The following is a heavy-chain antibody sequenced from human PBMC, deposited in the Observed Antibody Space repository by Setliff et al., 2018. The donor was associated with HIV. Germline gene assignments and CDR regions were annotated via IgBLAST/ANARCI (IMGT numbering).Heavy chain of an antibody. CDR1: GFTFSDYY. CDR3: ARDREYYDSSGSHYFDY. J-gene: IGHJ4*02. Sequence: GGSLRLSCAASGFTFSDYYMNWIRQAPGKGLEWVSYISSSSSNTIYYADSVKGRFTISRDNAKNSLYLQMNSLRAEDTAVYYCARDREYYDSSGSHYFDYWGQGTLVTVSS. CDR2: ISSSSSNTI. D-gene: IGHD3-22*01. V-gene: IGHV3-11*04.